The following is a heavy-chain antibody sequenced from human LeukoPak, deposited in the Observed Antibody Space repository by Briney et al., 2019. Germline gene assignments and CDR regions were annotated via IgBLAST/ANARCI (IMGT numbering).Heavy chain of an antibody. J-gene: IGHJ4*02. D-gene: IGHD4-17*01. V-gene: IGHV1-2*02. CDR3: ARDLYGDNYFDY. Sequence: ASVKVSCKASGYTFTGYYMRWVRQAPGQGLEWMGWINPNSGGTNYAQKFQGRVTMTRDTSISTAYMELSRLRSDDTAVYYCARDLYGDNYFDYWGQGTLVTVSS. CDR2: INPNSGGT. CDR1: GYTFTGYY.